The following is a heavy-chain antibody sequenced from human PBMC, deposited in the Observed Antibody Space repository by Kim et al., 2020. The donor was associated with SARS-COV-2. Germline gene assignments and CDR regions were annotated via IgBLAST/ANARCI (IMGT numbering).Heavy chain of an antibody. D-gene: IGHD4-17*01. Sequence: ASVKVSCEASGYTFSSYGINLVRQAPGQGLEWMGWISTSNTNTDYAQNFQGRVTMTADTSTSTAYMELRSLKSDDSAVYYCARDGDAYGDFVSWGQGTLVTVSS. CDR2: ISTSNTNT. V-gene: IGHV1-18*01. CDR1: GYTFSSYG. CDR3: ARDGDAYGDFVS. J-gene: IGHJ5*02.